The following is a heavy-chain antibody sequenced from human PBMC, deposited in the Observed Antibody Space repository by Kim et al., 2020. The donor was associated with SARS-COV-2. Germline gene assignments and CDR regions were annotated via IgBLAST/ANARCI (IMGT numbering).Heavy chain of an antibody. CDR1: GGSISSSSYY. J-gene: IGHJ2*01. D-gene: IGHD3-3*01. V-gene: IGHV4-39*01. Sequence: SETLSLTCTVSGGSISSSSYYWGWIRQPPGKGLEWIGSIYYSGSTYYNPSLKSRVTISVDTSKNQFSLKLSSVTAADTAVYYCARHRQYDFWSGYINWYFDLWGRGTLVTVSS. CDR2: IYYSGST. CDR3: ARHRQYDFWSGYINWYFDL.